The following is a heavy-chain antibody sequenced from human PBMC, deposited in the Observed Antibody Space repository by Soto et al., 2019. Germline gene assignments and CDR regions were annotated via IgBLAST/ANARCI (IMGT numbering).Heavy chain of an antibody. D-gene: IGHD3-16*01. CDR3: ARDATFCLDC. J-gene: IGHJ4*02. CDR2: INRDGGER. V-gene: IGHV3-7*03. CDR1: GFSFINYW. Sequence: GGSLRLSCAASGFSFINYWIACCRHAPGKGLEWVANINRDGGERYHADSVRGRFTIFRDNSENSLYLQMNRLRAEDTAVYYCARDATFCLDCWGRGTLVTVSS.